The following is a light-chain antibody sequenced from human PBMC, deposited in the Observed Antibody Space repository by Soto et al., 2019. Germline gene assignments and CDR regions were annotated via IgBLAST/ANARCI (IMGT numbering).Light chain of an antibody. J-gene: IGLJ1*01. CDR1: SSDVGGSNH. CDR2: DVT. V-gene: IGLV2-14*01. Sequence: QSALTQPASVSDSPGQSITISCTETSSDVGGSNHVSWYQQHPGKAPKLMIYDVTNRPSGVSHHFSGSKSGSTASLIISGLQAEDEADYYCVSFTSSTTYVFGTGTKVTVL. CDR3: VSFTSSTTYV.